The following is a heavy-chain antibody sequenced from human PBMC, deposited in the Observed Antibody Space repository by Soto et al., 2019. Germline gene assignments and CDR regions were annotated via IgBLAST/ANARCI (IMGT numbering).Heavy chain of an antibody. D-gene: IGHD5-18*01. J-gene: IGHJ2*01. V-gene: IGHV1-69*02. Sequence: QVQLVQSGAEVKKPGSSVKVSCKASGGTFSSYTISWVRQAPGQGLEWMGRIIPILGIANYAQKFQGRVTITADTSTSTAYMELSSLRSEDTAVYYCARGAQLGSGYFDLWGRGALVTVSS. CDR1: GGTFSSYT. CDR3: ARGAQLGSGYFDL. CDR2: IIPILGIA.